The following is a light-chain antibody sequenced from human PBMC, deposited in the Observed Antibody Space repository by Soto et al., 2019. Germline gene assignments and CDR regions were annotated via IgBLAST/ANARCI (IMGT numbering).Light chain of an antibody. CDR3: QQSYSIPFS. J-gene: IGKJ3*01. CDR2: AAS. CDR1: QSISSY. V-gene: IGKV1-39*01. Sequence: DIQMTQSPSSLSASVGDRVTLTCRASQSISSYLNWYQQKPGKAPKLLIYAASTLQSGVPSRFSGSGSGTYFTLIISSLQPEDFATYYCQQSYSIPFSFGPGTKVDIK.